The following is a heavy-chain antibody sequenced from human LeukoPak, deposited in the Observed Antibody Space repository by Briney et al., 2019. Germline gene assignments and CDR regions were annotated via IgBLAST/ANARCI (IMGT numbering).Heavy chain of an antibody. J-gene: IGHJ5*02. D-gene: IGHD3-9*01. CDR2: ISSSSSYI. CDR3: ATVLRYFDWLFRFDP. Sequence: GGSLRLSCAASGFTFSSYSMNWVRQAPGKGLEWVSSISSSSSYIYYADSVKGRFTISRDYAKNSLYLQMNSLRAEDTAVYYCATVLRYFDWLFRFDPWGQGTLVTVSS. CDR1: GFTFSSYS. V-gene: IGHV3-21*01.